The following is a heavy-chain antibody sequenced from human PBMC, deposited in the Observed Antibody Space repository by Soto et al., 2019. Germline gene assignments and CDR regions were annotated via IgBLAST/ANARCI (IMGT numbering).Heavy chain of an antibody. CDR3: ARGGVTDDAFDI. CDR2: IIPILGIA. J-gene: IGHJ3*02. V-gene: IGHV1-69*02. CDR1: GGTFSSDT. Sequence: SVKVSCKASGGTFSSDTISWVRQAPGQGLEWMGRIIPILGIANYAQKFQGRVTITADKSTSTAYMELSSLRSEDTAVYYCARGGVTDDAFDIWGQGTMVTVSS. D-gene: IGHD2-21*02.